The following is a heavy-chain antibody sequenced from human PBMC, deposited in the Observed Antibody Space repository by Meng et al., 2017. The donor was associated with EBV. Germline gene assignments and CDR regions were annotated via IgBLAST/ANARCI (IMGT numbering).Heavy chain of an antibody. Sequence: QVQLVKSGGEVKQPGDAVTVSCKAYGYTLNSDGISWVRQAPGQGLEWMGWISAYNGNTNYAQKLQGRVTMTTDTSTSTAYMELRSLRSDDTAVYYCARGLDYFDYWGQGTLVTVSS. J-gene: IGHJ4*02. V-gene: IGHV1-18*01. CDR2: ISAYNGNT. CDR1: GYTLNSDG. CDR3: ARGLDYFDY.